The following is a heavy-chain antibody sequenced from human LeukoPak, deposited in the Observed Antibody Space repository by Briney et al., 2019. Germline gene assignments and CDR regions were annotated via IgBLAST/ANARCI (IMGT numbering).Heavy chain of an antibody. CDR1: GYNFADYW. J-gene: IGHJ6*03. CDR3: ARSAVFYYMDV. D-gene: IGHD1-14*01. CDR2: IYPRNSNT. V-gene: IGHV5-51*01. Sequence: GESLKISCKGSGYNFADYWIGWVRQMPGKRLEWMGIIYPRNSNTKYSPSFQGQVTISADKSISTAYLQWSSLKASDTAMYYCARSAVFYYMDVWGKGTTVTVSS.